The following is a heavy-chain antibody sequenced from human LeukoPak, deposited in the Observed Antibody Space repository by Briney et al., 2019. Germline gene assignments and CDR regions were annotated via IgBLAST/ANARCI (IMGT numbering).Heavy chain of an antibody. V-gene: IGHV4-59*12. CDR1: GGSISSYY. Sequence: ASETLSLTCTVSGGSISSYYWSWIRQPPGKGLEWIGYIYYSGNTNYNPSLKSRVSISIDTSKNQFSLQLSSVTAADTAVYYCARDRDSSGLRDFDLWGRGTLVTVSA. CDR2: IYYSGNT. J-gene: IGHJ2*01. D-gene: IGHD3-22*01. CDR3: ARDRDSSGLRDFDL.